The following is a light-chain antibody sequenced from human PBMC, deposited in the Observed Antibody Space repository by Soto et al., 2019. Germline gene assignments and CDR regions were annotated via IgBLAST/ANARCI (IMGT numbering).Light chain of an antibody. V-gene: IGKV3-20*01. CDR1: RPVVRQY. CDR3: QQYVSSPNT. CDR2: GAS. Sequence: EIVLTQSPDALSLSPGERVSLSCRASRPVVRQYIAWYHQKPGQAPRLHIYGASSRATGIPDRFSGRGSGTDFTLTISRLEPEAFALYYCQQYVSSPNTFGQGTKV. J-gene: IGKJ1*01.